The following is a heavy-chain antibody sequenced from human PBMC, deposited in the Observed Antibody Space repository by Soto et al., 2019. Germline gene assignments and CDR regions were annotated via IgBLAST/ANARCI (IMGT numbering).Heavy chain of an antibody. CDR3: AKDNTGRYGDYESTWFKX. V-gene: IGHV3-9*01. Sequence: PEGSLRLSLTASGFSIDDFAMHWVRQAPGKGLEWVSSISWDSGKIVYACSVTVRFSVSRDKDKNSLFLQMSSLKPEDTAFYFWAKDNTGRYGDYESTWFKXLGQLSPVP. CDR2: ISWDSGKI. D-gene: IGHD4-17*01. CDR1: GFSIDDFA. J-gene: IGHJ5*02.